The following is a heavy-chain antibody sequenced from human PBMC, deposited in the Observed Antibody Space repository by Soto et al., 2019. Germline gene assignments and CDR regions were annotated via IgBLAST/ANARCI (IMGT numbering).Heavy chain of an antibody. J-gene: IGHJ4*02. D-gene: IGHD3-10*01. CDR3: AHASGRSGDY. CDR2: LYWDDDK. V-gene: IGHV2-5*02. CDR1: GFSLTTSGVG. Sequence: QITLKESGPTLVKPTQTLTLTCTFSGFSLTTSGVGVGWIRQPPGKALEWLALLYWDDDKRYSPSLKGRLTITIDTSNNQVVLTMTNMDPVDTGTYFCAHASGRSGDYWGQGTLVTVSS.